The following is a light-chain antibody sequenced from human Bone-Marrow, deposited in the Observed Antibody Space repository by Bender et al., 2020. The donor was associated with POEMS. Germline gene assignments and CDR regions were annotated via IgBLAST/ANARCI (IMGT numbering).Light chain of an antibody. CDR2: GDN. CDR3: QSYDTSLSALYV. CDR1: SSNIGSGYD. V-gene: IGLV1-40*01. J-gene: IGLJ1*01. Sequence: QPVLTQPPSVSGAPGETVTISCTGTSSNIGSGYDVHWYQLLPGTAPKFLLSGDNDRPSGVPDRFFGSQSATSASLAISGLLSEDEGDYYCQSYDTSLSALYVFGTVTKVTVL.